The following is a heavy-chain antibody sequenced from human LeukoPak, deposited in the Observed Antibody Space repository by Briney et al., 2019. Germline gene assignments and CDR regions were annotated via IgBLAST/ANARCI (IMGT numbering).Heavy chain of an antibody. Sequence: SETLSLTCAVSGGSISSSNWWSWVRQPPGKGLEWIGEIYHSGSTNYNPSLKSRVTISVGKSKNQFSLKLSSVTAADTAVYYCARDKPYSADAFDIWGQGTMVTVSS. V-gene: IGHV4-4*02. CDR3: ARDKPYSADAFDI. CDR1: GGSISSSNW. J-gene: IGHJ3*02. CDR2: IYHSGST. D-gene: IGHD2-15*01.